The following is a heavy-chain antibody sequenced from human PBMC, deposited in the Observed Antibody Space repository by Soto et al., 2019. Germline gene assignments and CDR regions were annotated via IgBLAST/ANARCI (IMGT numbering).Heavy chain of an antibody. Sequence: ETLSLTCTVSGGSVTNSSYYWGWIRQSPGKGLEWIGSVYYRGRSYSKSSVKSRVTISVDTSKNRFSLSLNSVTASDTAVYFCVSQRTTVPTQAYFDYWGPGALVTVSS. V-gene: IGHV4-39*01. D-gene: IGHD4-17*01. CDR3: VSQRTTVPTQAYFDY. J-gene: IGHJ4*02. CDR1: GGSVTNSSYY. CDR2: VYYRGRS.